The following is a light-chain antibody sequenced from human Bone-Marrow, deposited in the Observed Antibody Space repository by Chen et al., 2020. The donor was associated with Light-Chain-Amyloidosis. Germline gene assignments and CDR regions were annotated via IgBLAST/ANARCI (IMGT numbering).Light chain of an antibody. J-gene: IGKJ4*01. Sequence: DIVMTQSPDSLAGSLGERATINGKSSQSVLYSSNNKNYLAWYQQKPGQPPKLLIYWASTRESGVPDRFSGSGSGTDFTLTISSLQAEDVAVYYCQQYYSTPLTFGGGTKVEIK. V-gene: IGKV4-1*01. CDR2: WAS. CDR1: QSVLYSSNNKNY. CDR3: QQYYSTPLT.